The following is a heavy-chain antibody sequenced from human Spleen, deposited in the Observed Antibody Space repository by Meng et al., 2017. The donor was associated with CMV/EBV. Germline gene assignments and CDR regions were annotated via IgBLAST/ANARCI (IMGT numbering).Heavy chain of an antibody. J-gene: IGHJ3*02. V-gene: IGHV4-39*07. CDR1: GGSISSSSYY. Sequence: GSLRLSCTVSGGSISSSSYYWGWIRQPPGKGLEWIGSMYYSGTTYYNPSLKSRVTMSVDTSKSQFSLKLSSVTAADTAVYYCARALGYYDILTGHYIDAFDIWGQGTMVTVSS. CDR3: ARALGYYDILTGHYIDAFDI. D-gene: IGHD3-9*01. CDR2: MYYSGTT.